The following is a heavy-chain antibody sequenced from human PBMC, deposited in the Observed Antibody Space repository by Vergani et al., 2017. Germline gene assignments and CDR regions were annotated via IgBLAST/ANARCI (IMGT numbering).Heavy chain of an antibody. Sequence: QVQLQQWGAGLLKPSETLSLTCAVYGGSFSGYYWSWIRQPAGKGLEWIGRIYTSGSTNYNPSLKSRVTMSVDTSKNQFSLKLSSVTAADTAVYYCARDVAATFDPWGQGTLVTVSS. CDR1: GGSFSGYY. V-gene: IGHV4-59*10. J-gene: IGHJ5*02. CDR2: IYTSGST. CDR3: ARDVAATFDP. D-gene: IGHD6-13*01.